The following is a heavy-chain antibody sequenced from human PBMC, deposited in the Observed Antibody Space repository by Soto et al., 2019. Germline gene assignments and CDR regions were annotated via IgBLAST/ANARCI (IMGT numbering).Heavy chain of an antibody. CDR3: ARLRYVRYSYEDYYYGMDV. J-gene: IGHJ6*02. V-gene: IGHV5-51*01. D-gene: IGHD5-18*01. Sequence: GESLKISCKGSGYSFTSYWIGWVRQMHGKGLEWMGIIYPGDSDTRYSPSFQGQVTISADKSISTAYLQWSSLKASDTATYYCARLRYVRYSYEDYYYGMDVWGQGTTVTVSS. CDR1: GYSFTSYW. CDR2: IYPGDSDT.